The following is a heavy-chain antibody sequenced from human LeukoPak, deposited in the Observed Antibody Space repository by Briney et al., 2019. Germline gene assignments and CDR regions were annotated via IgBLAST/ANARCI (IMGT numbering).Heavy chain of an antibody. Sequence: SVKVSCKASGGTFSSYAISWVRQAPGQGLEWMGGIIPIFGTANYAQKFQGRVTITTDESTSTAYMELSGLRSEDTAVYYCARAPDPYYYDSSGYYYLGSMHYYYYMDVWGKGTTVTVSS. V-gene: IGHV1-69*05. CDR3: ARAPDPYYYDSSGYYYLGSMHYYYYMDV. D-gene: IGHD3-22*01. CDR2: IIPIFGTA. CDR1: GGTFSSYA. J-gene: IGHJ6*03.